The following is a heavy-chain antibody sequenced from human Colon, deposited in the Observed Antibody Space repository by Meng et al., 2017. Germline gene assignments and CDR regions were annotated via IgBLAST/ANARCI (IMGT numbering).Heavy chain of an antibody. CDR2: INSASVYI. CDR3: ARDARGLDYSRTGYQSDY. V-gene: IGHV3-21*01. CDR1: GFTFSSYS. D-gene: IGHD3/OR15-3a*01. J-gene: IGHJ4*02. Sequence: GESLKISCAGSGFTFSSYSMSWVRQAPGKGLEWVSSINSASVYIYYADSAKGRFTISRDNAKNSLYLQMNSLRAEDTAVYYCARDARGLDYSRTGYQSDYWGQGTLVTVSS.